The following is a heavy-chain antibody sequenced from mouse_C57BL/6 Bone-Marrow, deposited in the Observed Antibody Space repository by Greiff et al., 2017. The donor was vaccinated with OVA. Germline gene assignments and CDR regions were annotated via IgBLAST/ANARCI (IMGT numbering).Heavy chain of an antibody. CDR1: GYSITSGYY. CDR3: ARDHEAFDY. J-gene: IGHJ2*01. Sequence: VQLQQSGPGLVKPSQSLSLTCSVTGYSITSGYYWNWIRQFPGNKLEWMGYISYDGSNNYNPSLKNRISITRDTSKNQFFLKLNSVTTEDTATYDCARDHEAFDYWGQGTTLTVSS. V-gene: IGHV3-6*01. CDR2: ISYDGSN.